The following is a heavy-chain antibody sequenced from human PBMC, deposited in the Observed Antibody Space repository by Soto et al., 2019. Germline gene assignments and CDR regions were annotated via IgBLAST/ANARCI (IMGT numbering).Heavy chain of an antibody. D-gene: IGHD5-12*01. CDR2: IIPIFGTA. CDR1: GGTFSSYA. J-gene: IGHJ5*02. V-gene: IGHV1-69*13. Sequence: SVKVSCKASGGTFSSYAISWVRQAPGQGLEWMGGIIPIFGTANYAQKFQGRVTITADESTSTAYMELRSLRSDDTAVYYCARVPGSSGLPTTWGQGTLVTVSS. CDR3: ARVPGSSGLPTT.